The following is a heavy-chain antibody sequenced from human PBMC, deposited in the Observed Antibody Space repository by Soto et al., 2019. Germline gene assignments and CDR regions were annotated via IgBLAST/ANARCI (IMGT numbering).Heavy chain of an antibody. CDR1: GFSFSSYW. V-gene: IGHV3-7*03. Sequence: LRLSCAASGFSFSSYWISWVRQASWKGLEWVANIKQDGSEKYYVDSVKGRFTLSRDNAKNSLQLQMSSLRHEDTAIYFCARVAYGNGWIFDYWGQGTLVTVSS. CDR2: IKQDGSEK. CDR3: ARVAYGNGWIFDY. D-gene: IGHD6-19*01. J-gene: IGHJ4*01.